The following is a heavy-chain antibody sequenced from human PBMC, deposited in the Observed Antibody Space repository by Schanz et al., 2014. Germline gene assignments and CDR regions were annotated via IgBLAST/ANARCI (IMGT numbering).Heavy chain of an antibody. J-gene: IGHJ4*02. Sequence: EVQLVESGGGLVKPGGSLRLSCATSGFTLNNAWMSWVRQAPGKGLEWVSAISGSGGSTYYADSVKGRFTISRDNAKNSLYLEMNSLRAEDTALYYCARDRRNADLDYWGQGTLVTVSS. CDR3: ARDRRNADLDY. CDR2: ISGSGGST. V-gene: IGHV3-23*04. D-gene: IGHD1-1*01. CDR1: GFTLNNAW.